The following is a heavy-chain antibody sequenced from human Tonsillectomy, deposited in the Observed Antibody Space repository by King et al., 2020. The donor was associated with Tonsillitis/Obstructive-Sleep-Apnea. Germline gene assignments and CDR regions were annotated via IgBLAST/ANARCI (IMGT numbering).Heavy chain of an antibody. J-gene: IGHJ4*02. Sequence: VQLVESGGGLVQPGGSLRLSCAASGFTFSSYAMSWVRQAPGKGLEWVSAISGSGGSTYYADSVKGRFPISRDNSKNTLYLQMNSLRAEDTAVYYCAKYRAIFGVVIMGRFDYWGQGTLVTVSS. V-gene: IGHV3-23*04. CDR1: GFTFSSYA. CDR3: AKYRAIFGVVIMGRFDY. D-gene: IGHD3-3*01. CDR2: ISGSGGST.